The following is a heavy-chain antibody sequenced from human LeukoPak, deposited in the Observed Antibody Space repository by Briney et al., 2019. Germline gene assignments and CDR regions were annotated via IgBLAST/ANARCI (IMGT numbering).Heavy chain of an antibody. V-gene: IGHV3-23*01. CDR2: INANGGNT. Sequence: GGSLRLSCAASGFTFSSYAMTWVRQAPGKGLEWVSAINANGGNTYYADSVKGRFTISRDNSMNTLSLQMNSLRAGDTAIYYCAKRAPYYFDYWGQGTLVTVSS. CDR3: AKRAPYYFDY. CDR1: GFTFSSYA. J-gene: IGHJ4*02.